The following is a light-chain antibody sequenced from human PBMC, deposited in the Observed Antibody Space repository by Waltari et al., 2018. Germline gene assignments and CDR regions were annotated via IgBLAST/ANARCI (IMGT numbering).Light chain of an antibody. Sequence: QSALTQPPSASGPPGQSVTISCTGTSHHVAGDNHHSWYQQHPGKAPNPMIYEVSKRPSGVPDRFSCSKSGNTASLTVSGLQAEDEADYYCSSYAGSNNYVFGTGTKVTVL. V-gene: IGLV2-8*01. CDR2: EVS. CDR3: SSYAGSNNYV. J-gene: IGLJ1*01. CDR1: SHHVAGDNH.